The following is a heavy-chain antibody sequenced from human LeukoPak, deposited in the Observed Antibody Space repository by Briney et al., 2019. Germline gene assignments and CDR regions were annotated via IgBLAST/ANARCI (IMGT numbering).Heavy chain of an antibody. V-gene: IGHV4-59*08. J-gene: IGHJ4*02. CDR3: ARQFGGWPYYFDY. CDR2: IYYSGST. CDR1: GGSISSYY. Sequence: SETLSLTCTLSGGSISSYYWSWVRQPPGRGLEWIGYIYYSGSTNYNPSLKSRVTISVDTSKNQFSLKLSSVTAADTAVYYCARQFGGWPYYFDYWGQGTLVTVSS. D-gene: IGHD6-19*01.